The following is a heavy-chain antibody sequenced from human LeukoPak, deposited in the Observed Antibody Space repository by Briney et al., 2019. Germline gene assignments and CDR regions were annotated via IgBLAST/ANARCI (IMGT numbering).Heavy chain of an antibody. CDR1: GGTFSSYA. J-gene: IGHJ5*02. CDR2: IIPIFGTA. V-gene: IGHV1-69*05. Sequence: SVKVSCKASGGTFSSYAISWVRQAPGQGLEWMGGIIPIFGTANYEQKFQGRVTITTDEATSTAYMELSSLRSEDTAVYYRARALDYIGTNGFDPWGQGTLVTVSS. D-gene: IGHD4-11*01. CDR3: ARALDYIGTNGFDP.